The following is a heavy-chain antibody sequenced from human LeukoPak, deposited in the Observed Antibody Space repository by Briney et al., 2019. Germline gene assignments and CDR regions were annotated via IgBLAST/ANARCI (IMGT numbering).Heavy chain of an antibody. Sequence: SQTLSLTCTVSGGSIGNGDNYWSWLRQPPGGGLEWIGYIYHSGITYYNPSLKSRVTISLDTSKNQFSLKRRSVTAADTAVYYCARTDLIGPFDLWGRGTLVIVSS. CDR1: GGSIGNGDNY. J-gene: IGHJ2*01. V-gene: IGHV4-30-4*01. D-gene: IGHD2-8*01. CDR2: IYHSGIT. CDR3: ARTDLIGPFDL.